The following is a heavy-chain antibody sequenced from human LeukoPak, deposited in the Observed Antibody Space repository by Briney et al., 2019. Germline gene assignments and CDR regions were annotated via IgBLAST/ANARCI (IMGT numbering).Heavy chain of an antibody. CDR3: ARDGLGTVTTFLERWHY. D-gene: IGHD4-17*01. J-gene: IGHJ4*02. V-gene: IGHV1-69*04. Sequence: SVKVSCRASGGTFSSYAISWVRQAPGQGLEWMGRIIPILGIANYAQKFQGRVTITADKSTSTAYMELSSLRSEDTAVYYCARDGLGTVTTFLERWHYWGQGTLVTVSS. CDR2: IIPILGIA. CDR1: GGTFSSYA.